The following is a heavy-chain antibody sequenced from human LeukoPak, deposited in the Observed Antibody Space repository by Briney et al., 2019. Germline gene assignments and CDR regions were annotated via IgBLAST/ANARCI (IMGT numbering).Heavy chain of an antibody. CDR2: IKQDGSEK. J-gene: IGHJ4*02. CDR1: GFTFSTYI. V-gene: IGHV3-7*04. CDR3: TGETYYFDY. Sequence: GGSLRLSCAASGFTFSTYIMNWVRQTPGKGLEWVANIKQDGSEKYYVDSVKGRFAISRDNAKNSLYLQMNSLRAEDTAVYYCTGETYYFDYWGQGALVTVSS.